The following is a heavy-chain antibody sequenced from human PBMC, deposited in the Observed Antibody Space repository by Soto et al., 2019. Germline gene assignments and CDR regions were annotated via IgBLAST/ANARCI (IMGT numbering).Heavy chain of an antibody. CDR3: ARDGSITMVRGVIDC. D-gene: IGHD3-10*01. Sequence: QVQLVQSGAEVKKPGSSVKVSCKASGGTFSSYTISWVRQAPGQGLEWMGRIIPILGIANYAQKFQGRVTINADKYTSTAYMELSSLRSEDTAVYYCARDGSITMVRGVIDCWGQGTLVTVSS. CDR2: IIPILGIA. V-gene: IGHV1-69*08. CDR1: GGTFSSYT. J-gene: IGHJ4*02.